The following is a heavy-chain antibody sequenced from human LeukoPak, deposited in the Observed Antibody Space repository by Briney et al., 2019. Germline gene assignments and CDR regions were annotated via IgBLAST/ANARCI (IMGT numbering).Heavy chain of an antibody. CDR1: GFTFSSYN. D-gene: IGHD3-22*01. V-gene: IGHV3-21*04. CDR2: ISTSSSYI. Sequence: GGSLRLSCAASGFTFSSYNMNWVRQAPGKGLEWVSFISTSSSYIYYADSVKGRFTISRDNAKNSLYLQMNSLRAEDTALYYCAAQLVVNDAFDIWGQGTMVTVSS. CDR3: AAQLVVNDAFDI. J-gene: IGHJ3*02.